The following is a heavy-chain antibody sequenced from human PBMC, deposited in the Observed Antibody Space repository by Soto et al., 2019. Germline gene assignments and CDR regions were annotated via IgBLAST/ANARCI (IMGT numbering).Heavy chain of an antibody. CDR3: ARKPCRGGDCYSLDGMDV. D-gene: IGHD2-21*02. V-gene: IGHV1-69*02. Sequence: QVQLVQSGAEVKKPGSSVKVSCKASGGTFSSYTISWVRQAPGQGLEWMGRIIPILGIANDAQKFQGRVRITADNTTSTAYMELSSLRSDDTAVYYCARKPCRGGDCYSLDGMDVWGQGTTVPVSS. J-gene: IGHJ6*02. CDR1: GGTFSSYT. CDR2: IIPILGIA.